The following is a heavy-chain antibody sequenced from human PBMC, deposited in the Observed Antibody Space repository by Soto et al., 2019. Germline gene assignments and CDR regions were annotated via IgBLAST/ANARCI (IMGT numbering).Heavy chain of an antibody. V-gene: IGHV3-23*01. Sequence: GGSLRLSCAASGFTFSSYAMSWVRQAPGKGLECVSGISSSGGSTYYAGSVKGRFTISRDNSKNTLYVQMDSLRAEDTAVYYCAKTPYSDSSGLRHFDSWGQGTLVTVSS. J-gene: IGHJ4*02. CDR2: ISSSGGST. D-gene: IGHD3-22*01. CDR3: AKTPYSDSSGLRHFDS. CDR1: GFTFSSYA.